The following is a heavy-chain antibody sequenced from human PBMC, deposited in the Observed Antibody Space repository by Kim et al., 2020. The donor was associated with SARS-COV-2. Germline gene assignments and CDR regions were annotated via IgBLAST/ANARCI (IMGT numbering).Heavy chain of an antibody. V-gene: IGHV4-39*01. CDR2: IYYSGIT. D-gene: IGHD3-10*01. CDR3: ARQPYYGSGSYSDYLDD. CDR1: GGSISSSNY. Sequence: SETLSLTCTVSGGSISSSNYWGWIRQPPGKGLEWIGSIYYSGITYYNPSLESRLSFSVDTSKNQFSLRLNFVTAADTAVYYCARQPYYGSGSYSDYLDDWGQGTLVTVSS. J-gene: IGHJ4*02.